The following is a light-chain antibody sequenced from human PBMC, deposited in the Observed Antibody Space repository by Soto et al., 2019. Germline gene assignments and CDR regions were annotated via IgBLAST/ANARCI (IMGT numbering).Light chain of an antibody. V-gene: IGKV3-20*01. CDR2: GAS. Sequence: EIVLTQTPGTLSLSPGEGATLSCRASQSVAARYVAWYQHKPGQAPRLLIYGASSRATGTPDRFSGSGSGTAFPLTTSSLGPEDFAVYYCQQYETSPWTFGKGTKVEIK. J-gene: IGKJ1*01. CDR3: QQYETSPWT. CDR1: QSVAARY.